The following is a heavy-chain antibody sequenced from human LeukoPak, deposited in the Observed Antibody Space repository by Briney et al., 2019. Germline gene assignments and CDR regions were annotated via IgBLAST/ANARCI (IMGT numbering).Heavy chain of an antibody. Sequence: ASVTLSCTASGYTFTSYGISWVRQAPGQGLEWMGWISAYNCNKNYAQTLQGRVTMTTDTSTSTPYMELRSLRSDDTAVYYCARDSLSDPAAGTLYWGQGTLVTVSS. CDR2: ISAYNCNK. CDR1: GYTFTSYG. J-gene: IGHJ4*02. V-gene: IGHV1-18*01. D-gene: IGHD6-13*01. CDR3: ARDSLSDPAAGTLY.